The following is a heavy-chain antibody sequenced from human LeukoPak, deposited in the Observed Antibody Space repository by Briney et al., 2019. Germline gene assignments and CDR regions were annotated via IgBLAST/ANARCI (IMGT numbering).Heavy chain of an antibody. Sequence: SVKVSCKASGGTFSSYDISWVRQAPGQGLEWMGGIMPMFGKTNYAQKFQGRVTTTADKATSTAYMELSRLRSDDTAVYYCARDWGAYYYESGTLSHFDYWGQGTLVTVSS. CDR3: ARDWGAYYYESGTLSHFDY. J-gene: IGHJ4*02. CDR2: IMPMFGKT. D-gene: IGHD3-10*01. CDR1: GGTFSSYD. V-gene: IGHV1-69*06.